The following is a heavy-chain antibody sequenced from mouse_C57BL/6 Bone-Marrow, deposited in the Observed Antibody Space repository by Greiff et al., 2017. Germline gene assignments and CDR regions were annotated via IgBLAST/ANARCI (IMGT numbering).Heavy chain of an antibody. CDR2: IYPRSGNT. Sequence: VHLVESGAELARPGASVKLSCKASGYTFTSYGISWVKQRTGQGLEWIGEIYPRSGNTYYNEKFKGKATLTADKSSSTAYMELRSLTSEDSAVYFCARKGGYYGSRIYAMDYWGQGTSVTVSS. CDR3: ARKGGYYGSRIYAMDY. J-gene: IGHJ4*01. D-gene: IGHD1-1*01. CDR1: GYTFTSYG. V-gene: IGHV1-81*01.